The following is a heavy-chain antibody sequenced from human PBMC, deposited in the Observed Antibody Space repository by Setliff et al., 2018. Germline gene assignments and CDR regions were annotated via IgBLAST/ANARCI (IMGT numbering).Heavy chain of an antibody. CDR3: ARHKSNGSGSYPSLYMDV. J-gene: IGHJ6*03. V-gene: IGHV4-39*01. D-gene: IGHD3-10*01. Sequence: SETLSLTCRVSGGSISSGNYYWGLIRQPPGKGPEWVATISYSGSTYSNPSLKSRLIISVDAPDNQFSVKLSSVPAADTAVYYCARHKSNGSGSYPSLYMDVWGKGIMVTVSS. CDR1: GGSISSGNYY. CDR2: ISYSGST.